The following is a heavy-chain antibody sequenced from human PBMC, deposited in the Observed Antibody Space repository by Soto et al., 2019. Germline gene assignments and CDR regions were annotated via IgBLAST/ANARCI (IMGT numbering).Heavy chain of an antibody. V-gene: IGHV4-31*03. J-gene: IGHJ4*02. D-gene: IGHD1-1*01. CDR1: GGSISSGGYY. Sequence: PSETLSLTCTVSGGSISSGGYYWSWIRQHPGKGLEWIGYIYYSGSTYYNPSLKSRVTISVDTSKNQFSLKLSSVTAADTAVYYCASSRLAGTTDLDYWGQGTLVTVSS. CDR2: IYYSGST. CDR3: ASSRLAGTTDLDY.